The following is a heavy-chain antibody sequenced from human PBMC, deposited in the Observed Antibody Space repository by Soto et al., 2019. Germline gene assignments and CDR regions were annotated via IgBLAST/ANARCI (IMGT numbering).Heavy chain of an antibody. CDR3: AKDTSTSVTPLSYGMDV. V-gene: IGHV3-30*18. J-gene: IGHJ6*02. Sequence: PGGSLRLSCAASGFTFSSYGMHWVRQAPGKGLEWVAVISYDGSNKYYADSVKGRFTISRDNSKNTLYLQMNSLRAEDTAVYYCAKDTSTSVTPLSYGMDVWGQGTTVTVSS. D-gene: IGHD4-17*01. CDR2: ISYDGSNK. CDR1: GFTFSSYG.